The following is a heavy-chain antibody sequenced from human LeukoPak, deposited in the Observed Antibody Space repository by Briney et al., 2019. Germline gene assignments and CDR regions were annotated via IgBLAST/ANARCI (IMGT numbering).Heavy chain of an antibody. V-gene: IGHV4-34*01. D-gene: IGHD3-22*01. J-gene: IGHJ4*02. CDR2: INHSGST. Sequence: PSETLSLTCAVYGGSFSGYYWSWIRQPPGKGLEWIGEINHSGSTNYNPSLKSRVTISVDTSKNQFSLKLSSVTAADTAVYYCARGYEIVVVILGHQNRYFDYWGQGTLVTVSS. CDR1: GGSFSGYY. CDR3: ARGYEIVVVILGHQNRYFDY.